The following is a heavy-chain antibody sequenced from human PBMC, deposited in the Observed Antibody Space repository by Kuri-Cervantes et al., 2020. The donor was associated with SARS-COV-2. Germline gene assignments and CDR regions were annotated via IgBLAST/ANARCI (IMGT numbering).Heavy chain of an antibody. CDR2: INHSGST. CDR3: ARLGSSGWYSY. Sequence: GSLRLSCAASGFTFSNAWMSWVRQAPGKGLEWIGEINHSGSTNYNPSLKSRVTISVDTSKNQFSLKLSSVTAADTAVYYCARLGSSGWYSYWGQGTLVTVSS. CDR1: GFTFSNAW. V-gene: IGHV4-34*01. J-gene: IGHJ4*02. D-gene: IGHD6-19*01.